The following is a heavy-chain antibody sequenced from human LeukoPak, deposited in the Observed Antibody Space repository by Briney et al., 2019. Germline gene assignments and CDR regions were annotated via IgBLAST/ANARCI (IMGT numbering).Heavy chain of an antibody. D-gene: IGHD1-26*01. CDR1: GYTFTSYA. CDR2: MNPNSGNT. Sequence: ASVKVSCKASGYTFTSYAMNWVRQAPGQGLEWMGWMNPNSGNTGYAQKFQSRVTMTRDMSTSTDYMELSSLRSEDTAIYYCARDNSVGDNAWWFDPWGQGTLVTVSS. J-gene: IGHJ5*02. CDR3: ARDNSVGDNAWWFDP. V-gene: IGHV1-8*02.